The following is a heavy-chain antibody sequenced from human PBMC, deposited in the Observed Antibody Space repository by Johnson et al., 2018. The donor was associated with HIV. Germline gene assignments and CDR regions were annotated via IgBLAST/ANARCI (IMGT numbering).Heavy chain of an antibody. CDR2: ISYDGSNK. V-gene: IGHV3-30*14. CDR3: ARSSGSYLDDAFDI. CDR1: GFTFSRYA. D-gene: IGHD1-26*01. J-gene: IGHJ3*02. Sequence: QVQLVESGGGVVQPGRSLRLSCAVSGFTFSRYAMHWVRQAPGKGLEWVAIISYDGSNKYYADSVTGRFTISRDNSKNTLYLQMNSLRAEDTAVYYCARSSGSYLDDAFDIWGQGTMVTVSS.